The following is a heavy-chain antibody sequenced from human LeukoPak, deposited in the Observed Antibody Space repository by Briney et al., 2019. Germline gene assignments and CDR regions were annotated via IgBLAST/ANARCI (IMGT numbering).Heavy chain of an antibody. CDR2: IYYSGST. CDR1: GASISNYY. CDR3: ARSSYYYAADASDI. J-gene: IGHJ3*02. Sequence: SETLSLTCTVSGASISNYYWSWIRQPPGKGLEWIGYIYYSGSTNYNPSLKSRVTISVDTSKNQFSLKLSSVTAADTAVYYCARSSYYYAADASDIWGQGTMVTVSS. D-gene: IGHD3-10*01. V-gene: IGHV4-59*01.